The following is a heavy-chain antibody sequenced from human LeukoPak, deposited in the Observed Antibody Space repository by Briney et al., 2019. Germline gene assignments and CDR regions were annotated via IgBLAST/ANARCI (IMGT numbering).Heavy chain of an antibody. V-gene: IGHV3-30*18. J-gene: IGHJ5*02. CDR1: GITFSSYG. Sequence: PGRSLRLSCAASGITFSSYGMHWVRQAPGKGLEWVAVISYDGSNKYYADSVKGRFTISRDNSKNTLYLQMNSLRAEDTAVYYCAKDRDSSGLNWFDPWGQGTLVTVSS. CDR2: ISYDGSNK. CDR3: AKDRDSSGLNWFDP. D-gene: IGHD6-19*01.